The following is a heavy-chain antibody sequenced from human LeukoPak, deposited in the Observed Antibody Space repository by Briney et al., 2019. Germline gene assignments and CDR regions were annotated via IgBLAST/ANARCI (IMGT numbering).Heavy chain of an antibody. Sequence: HPGRSLRLSCAASGFTFDDYAMHWVRQAPGKGLEWVSGISWNSGSIGYADSVKGRFTISRDNAKNSLYLQMNSLRAEDTALYYCAKDPYGSGSYHGMDVWGQGTTVTVSS. CDR3: AKDPYGSGSYHGMDV. J-gene: IGHJ6*02. CDR2: ISWNSGSI. D-gene: IGHD3-10*01. CDR1: GFTFDDYA. V-gene: IGHV3-9*01.